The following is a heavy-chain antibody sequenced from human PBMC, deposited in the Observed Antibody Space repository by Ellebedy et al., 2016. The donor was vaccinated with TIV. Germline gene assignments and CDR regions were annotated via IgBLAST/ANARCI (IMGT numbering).Heavy chain of an antibody. V-gene: IGHV4-31*03. Sequence: SETLSLXXTVSGGSISSGGYYWSWILQHPGKGLEWIGYIYYSGSTYYNPSLKSRVTISVDTSKNQFSLKLSSVTAADTAVYYCARGGTATTSSPLGGFDYWGQGTLVTVSS. D-gene: IGHD2-15*01. CDR2: IYYSGST. CDR3: ARGGTATTSSPLGGFDY. J-gene: IGHJ4*02. CDR1: GGSISSGGYY.